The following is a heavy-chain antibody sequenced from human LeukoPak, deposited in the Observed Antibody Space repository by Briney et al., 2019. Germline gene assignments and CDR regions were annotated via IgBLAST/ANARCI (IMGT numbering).Heavy chain of an antibody. J-gene: IGHJ4*02. D-gene: IGHD3-16*01. CDR2: IFDGGKT. V-gene: IGHV3-53*01. CDR3: AKSLFGGPDY. Sequence: GGSLRLTCAASQSIVSSRYMSWVRQAPGKGLEWVSIIFDGGKTYYADSVKGRFTISRDNFKNTLYLQMNNLRAEDTAVYYCAKSLFGGPDYWGQGTLVTVSS. CDR1: QSIVSSRY.